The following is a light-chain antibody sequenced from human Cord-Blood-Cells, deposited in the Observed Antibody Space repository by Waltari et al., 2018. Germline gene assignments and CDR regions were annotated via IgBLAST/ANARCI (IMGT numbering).Light chain of an antibody. Sequence: QSAPTQPASVSGSPGHSIIISCTGTSSDVGSYNLVSWYQQHPGKAPKLMIYEGSKRPSGVSNRFSGSKSGNTASLTISGLQAEDEAAYYCCSYAGSSTWVFGGGTKLTVL. CDR3: CSYAGSSTWV. CDR1: SSDVGSYNL. CDR2: EGS. V-gene: IGLV2-23*01. J-gene: IGLJ3*02.